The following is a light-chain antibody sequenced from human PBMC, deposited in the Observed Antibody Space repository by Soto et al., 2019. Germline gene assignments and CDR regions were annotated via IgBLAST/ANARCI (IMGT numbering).Light chain of an antibody. CDR2: DVS. CDR3: AAWDASLSACV. V-gene: IGLV2-11*01. Sequence: QSALTQPRSVSGSPGQPVTISCTGTSSDVGGYNFVSWYQQHPGKAPQVMIYDVSKRPSGVPDRFSGSRSGTSASLAIVGLRSEDEAIYYCAAWDASLSACVFGNGTKLTVL. CDR1: SSDVGGYNF. J-gene: IGLJ1*01.